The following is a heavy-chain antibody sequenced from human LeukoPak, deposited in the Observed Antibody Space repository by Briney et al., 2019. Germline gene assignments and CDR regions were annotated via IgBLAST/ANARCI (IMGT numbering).Heavy chain of an antibody. Sequence: ASVKVSCKASGYNFISYYMHWVRQAPGQGLEWMGIINPSGGSTSYAQKFQDRVSMTRDTSTSTVYMELSSLKSEDTAVYYCAREDVVLVDAVRYYYYGMDGWGQGTTVTVSS. J-gene: IGHJ6*02. CDR3: AREDVVLVDAVRYYYYGMDG. D-gene: IGHD2-8*01. CDR2: INPSGGST. CDR1: GYNFISYY. V-gene: IGHV1-46*01.